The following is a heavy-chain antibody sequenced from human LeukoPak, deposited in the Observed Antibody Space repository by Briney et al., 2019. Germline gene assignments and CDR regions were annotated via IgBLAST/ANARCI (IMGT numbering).Heavy chain of an antibody. CDR3: ARASSGDSSGYSPGYYYYGMDV. J-gene: IGHJ6*02. D-gene: IGHD3-22*01. CDR2: IYYSGST. V-gene: IGHV4-59*01. CDR1: GGSISSYY. Sequence: SETLSLTCTVSGGSISSYYWSWIRQPPGKGLEWIGYIYYSGSTNYNPSLKSRVTISVDTSKNQFSLKLSSVTAADTAVYYCARASSGDSSGYSPGYYYYGMDVWGQGTTVTVSS.